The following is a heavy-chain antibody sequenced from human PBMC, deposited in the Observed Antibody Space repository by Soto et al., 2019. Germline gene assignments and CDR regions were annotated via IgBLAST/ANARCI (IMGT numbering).Heavy chain of an antibody. CDR2: INPNSGGT. D-gene: IGHD6-6*01. Sequence: GASLKVSCKASGYTFTGYYMHWVRQAPGQGLEWMGWINPNSGGTNYAQKFQGRVTMTRDTSISTAYMELSRLRSDDTAVYYCARSRRQVVYNGMDVWGQGTTVTVSS. CDR1: GYTFTGYY. V-gene: IGHV1-2*02. CDR3: ARSRRQVVYNGMDV. J-gene: IGHJ6*02.